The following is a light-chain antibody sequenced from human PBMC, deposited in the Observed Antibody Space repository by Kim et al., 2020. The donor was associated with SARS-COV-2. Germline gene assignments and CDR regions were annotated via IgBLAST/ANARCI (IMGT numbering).Light chain of an antibody. Sequence: PGEKATLSCRASQTFYSSCLAWYQEKPGQPSRLLICSASNRATGIPDRFSGSGSGTDFTLIISRLEPEDVAMYYCQQYGIAPPYKFGQGNKVDIK. J-gene: IGKJ2*01. CDR3: QQYGIAPPYK. CDR2: SAS. V-gene: IGKV3-20*01. CDR1: QTFYSSC.